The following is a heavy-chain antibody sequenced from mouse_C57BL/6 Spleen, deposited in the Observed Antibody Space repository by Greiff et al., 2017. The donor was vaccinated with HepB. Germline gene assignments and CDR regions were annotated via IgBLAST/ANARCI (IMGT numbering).Heavy chain of an antibody. J-gene: IGHJ3*01. Sequence: QVQLQQSGPELVKPGASVKISCKASGYAFSSSWMNWVKQRPGKGLEWIGRLYPGDGDTNYNGKFKGKATLTADKSSSTAYMQLSSLTSEDSAVYFCARGGTAQATAWFAYWGQGTLVTVSA. V-gene: IGHV1-82*01. D-gene: IGHD3-2*02. CDR1: GYAFSSSW. CDR2: LYPGDGDT. CDR3: ARGGTAQATAWFAY.